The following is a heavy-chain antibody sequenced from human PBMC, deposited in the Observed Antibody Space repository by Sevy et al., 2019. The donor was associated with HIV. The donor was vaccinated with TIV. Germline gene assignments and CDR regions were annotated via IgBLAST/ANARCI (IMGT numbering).Heavy chain of an antibody. D-gene: IGHD3-3*01. CDR1: GYTFTGYY. V-gene: IGHV1-2*02. CDR2: INPNRGGT. Sequence: ASVKVSCKASGYTFTGYYMHWVRQAPGQGLEWMGWINPNRGGTNYAQKFQGRVTMTRDTSISTAYMELSRLRSDDTAVYYCARVPTTYDFWSGYQYYFDYWGQGTLVTVSS. CDR3: ARVPTTYDFWSGYQYYFDY. J-gene: IGHJ4*02.